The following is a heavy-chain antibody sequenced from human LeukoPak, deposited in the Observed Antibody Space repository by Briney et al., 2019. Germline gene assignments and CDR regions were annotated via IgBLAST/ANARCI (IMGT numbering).Heavy chain of an antibody. D-gene: IGHD2-8*01. Sequence: SVKASCKASGGTFSSYAISWVRQAPGQGLEWMGRIIPILGIGNYAQKFQGRVTITADKSTSTAYMELSSLRSEDTAVYYCARALDGLRVYAPGYYGMDVWGQGTTVTVSS. CDR2: IIPILGIG. J-gene: IGHJ6*02. CDR3: ARALDGLRVYAPGYYGMDV. V-gene: IGHV1-69*04. CDR1: GGTFSSYA.